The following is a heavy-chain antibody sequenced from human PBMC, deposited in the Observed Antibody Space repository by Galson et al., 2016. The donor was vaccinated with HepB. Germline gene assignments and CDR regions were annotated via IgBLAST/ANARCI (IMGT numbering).Heavy chain of an antibody. CDR2: IYRNGTS. Sequence: SETLSLTCTVSGASMASSVYYWGWFRQPPGQGLQWLGSIYRNGTSSDDPSLKSRVSISVDTSKNQFSLKLSAVTAADTAVYFCAREIHDPWGGEWGRGTLVIVSS. CDR3: AREIHDPWGGE. V-gene: IGHV4-39*02. J-gene: IGHJ4*02. CDR1: GASMASSVYY. D-gene: IGHD3-16*01.